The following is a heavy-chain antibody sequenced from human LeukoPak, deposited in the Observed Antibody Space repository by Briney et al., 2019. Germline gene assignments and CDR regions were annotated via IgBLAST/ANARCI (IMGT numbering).Heavy chain of an antibody. J-gene: IGHJ4*02. CDR2: IYYSGST. CDR3: ARDRGSVWTVWHY. Sequence: SETLSLTCTVSGGSIGSSSYYWGWIRQPPGKGLEWIGSIYYSGSTYYNPSLKSRVTISVDTSKNQFSLKLSSVTAADTAVYYCARDRGSVWTVWHYWGQGTLVTVSS. CDR1: GGSIGSSSYY. V-gene: IGHV4-39*07. D-gene: IGHD3-16*01.